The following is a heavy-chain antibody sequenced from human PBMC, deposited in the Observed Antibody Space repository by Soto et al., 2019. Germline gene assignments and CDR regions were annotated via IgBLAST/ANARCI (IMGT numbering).Heavy chain of an antibody. CDR3: TKEPDYGAYSYFDS. CDR2: ISFDARNK. J-gene: IGHJ4*02. CDR1: GFTFSSYG. D-gene: IGHD4-17*01. V-gene: IGHV3-30*18. Sequence: QVQLVESGGGVVQPGRSLRLSCAASGFTFSSYGMHWVRQAPGKGLGWVAVISFDARNKYFADSVKGRFTISRDNSKNTLSLQMNSLRAEDTAVYYCTKEPDYGAYSYFDSWGQGSLVTVSS.